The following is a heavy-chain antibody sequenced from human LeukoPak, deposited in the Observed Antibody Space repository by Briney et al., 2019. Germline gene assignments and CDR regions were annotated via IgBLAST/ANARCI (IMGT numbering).Heavy chain of an antibody. CDR2: ISSRESTK. J-gene: IGHJ6*02. Sequence: GGSLRLSCAASGFTFSTFEMTWVRQAPGKGLEWVSYISSRESTKYYADSVKGRFTISRDNAKNAVYLQMNSLRAEDTAVYYCARDCSTTSCHFYGMDVWGRGTSVTVSS. CDR3: ARDCSTTSCHFYGMDV. D-gene: IGHD2-2*01. CDR1: GFTFSTFE. V-gene: IGHV3-48*03.